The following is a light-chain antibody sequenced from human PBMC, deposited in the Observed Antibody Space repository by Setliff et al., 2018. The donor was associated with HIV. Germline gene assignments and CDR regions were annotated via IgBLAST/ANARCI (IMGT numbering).Light chain of an antibody. CDR2: EVT. V-gene: IGLV2-14*01. J-gene: IGLJ1*01. CDR3: SSYTTNTTFV. CDR1: SSDVGNCNY. Sequence: QSALAQPASVSGSPGQSITISCTGTSSDVGNCNYVSWYQQHPGKAPKLMIYEVTYRPSGVSNRFSGSKSGNTASLTISGLQAEDEADYYCSSYTTNTTFVFGTGTKVTVL.